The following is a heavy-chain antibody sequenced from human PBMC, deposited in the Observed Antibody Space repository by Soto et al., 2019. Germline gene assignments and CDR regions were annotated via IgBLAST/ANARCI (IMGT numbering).Heavy chain of an antibody. J-gene: IGHJ4*02. Sequence: EVQLVESGGDLVQRGGSLRLSCAASGFPFSSYWKHWVRHTPGKGLDWVARIRWDGVTTYYADSVTGRFTVSRDNAKNTLSLQISGLRAEDTAVYYCAREYYGLLTGYYTDYWGQGTLVSVSS. CDR1: GFPFSSYW. V-gene: IGHV3-74*01. D-gene: IGHD3-9*01. CDR3: AREYYGLLTGYYTDY. CDR2: IRWDGVTT.